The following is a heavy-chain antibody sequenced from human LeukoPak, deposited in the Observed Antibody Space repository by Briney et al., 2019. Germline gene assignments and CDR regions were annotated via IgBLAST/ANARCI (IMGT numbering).Heavy chain of an antibody. Sequence: SETLSLTCTVSGGSISSSNYYWGWIRQPPGKGLEWIGSMHYSGSTYYNPSLWGRVTISVDTSKNQFSLRLSSVTAADTAVYYCASRLMIAVAGTGRSDYFDDWGQGTLVTVSS. CDR3: ASRLMIAVAGTGRSDYFDD. CDR2: MHYSGST. V-gene: IGHV4-39*01. D-gene: IGHD6-19*01. CDR1: GGSISSSNYY. J-gene: IGHJ4*02.